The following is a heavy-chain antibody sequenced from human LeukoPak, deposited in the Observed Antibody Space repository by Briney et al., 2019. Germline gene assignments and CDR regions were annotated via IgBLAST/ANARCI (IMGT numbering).Heavy chain of an antibody. Sequence: GGSLRLSCGASGFTFSSYSMNWVRQAPGKGLEWVSSISSSTNYIYYAESVKGRFTISRDNAKNSLYLQMNSLRAEDTAMYYCARTYYYGSGSYDYWGQGTLVTVSS. CDR1: GFTFSSYS. V-gene: IGHV3-21*01. CDR2: ISSSTNYI. D-gene: IGHD3-10*01. J-gene: IGHJ4*02. CDR3: ARTYYYGSGSYDY.